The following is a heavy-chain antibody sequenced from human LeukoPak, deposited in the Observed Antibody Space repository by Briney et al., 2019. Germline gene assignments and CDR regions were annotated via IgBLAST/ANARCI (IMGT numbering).Heavy chain of an antibody. Sequence: SETLSLTCTVSGGSISSSSYHWGWIRQPPGKGLEWIGSIYYSGSTYYNPSLKSRVTISVDTSKNQFSLKLSSVTAADAAVYYCARAGTYYYYMDVWGKGTTVTVSS. CDR1: GGSISSSSYH. CDR3: ARAGTYYYYMDV. D-gene: IGHD3-10*01. J-gene: IGHJ6*03. V-gene: IGHV4-39*07. CDR2: IYYSGST.